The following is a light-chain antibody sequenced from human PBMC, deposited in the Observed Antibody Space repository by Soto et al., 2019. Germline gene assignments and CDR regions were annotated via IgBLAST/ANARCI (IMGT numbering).Light chain of an antibody. V-gene: IGLV1-40*01. J-gene: IGLJ2*01. CDR1: SSNIGARYD. CDR3: QSYDISLSAWV. CDR2: GNN. Sequence: QSVLTQPPSVSGAPGQRVTISCTGSSSNIGARYDVHWYQHLPGTAPKLLIDGNNNRPSGVPDRFSGSKSGTSASLAITGLQAEDEADYYCQSYDISLSAWVFGGGTQLTVL.